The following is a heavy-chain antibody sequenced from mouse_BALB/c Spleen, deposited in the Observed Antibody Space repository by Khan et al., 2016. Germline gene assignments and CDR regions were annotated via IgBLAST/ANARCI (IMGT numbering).Heavy chain of an antibody. V-gene: IGHV3-6*02. CDR2: ISYDGSN. Sequence: EVQLQESGPGLVKPSQSLSLTCSVTGYSITSGYYWNWIRQFPGNKLEWMGYISYDGSNNYNPSLKNRISITRDTSKNQFFLKLNSVTTEDTATYYCASVNWDFDYWGQGTTLTVSS. CDR3: ASVNWDFDY. J-gene: IGHJ2*01. D-gene: IGHD4-1*01. CDR1: GYSITSGYY.